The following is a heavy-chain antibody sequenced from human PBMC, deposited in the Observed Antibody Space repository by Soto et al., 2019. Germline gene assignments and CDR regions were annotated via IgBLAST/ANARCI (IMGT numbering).Heavy chain of an antibody. CDR1: GGSISSYY. CDR2: IYYSGST. J-gene: IGHJ4*02. D-gene: IGHD5-12*01. Sequence: PSETLSLTCTVSGGSISSYYWSWFRQPPGKGLEWIGYIYYSGSTNYNPSLKSRVTISVDTSKNQFSLKLSSVTAADTAVYYCARARLPQYYFDYWGQGTLVTVSS. V-gene: IGHV4-59*01. CDR3: ARARLPQYYFDY.